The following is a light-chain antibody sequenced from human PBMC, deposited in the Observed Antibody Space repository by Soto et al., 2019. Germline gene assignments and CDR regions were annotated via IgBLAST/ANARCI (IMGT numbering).Light chain of an antibody. Sequence: QSVLTQPASVSGSPGQSITISCTGTSSDFDIYKYVSWYQQHPGKAPKLMIYQVTNRPSGVSNRFSGSKSGNTASLTISGLQAEDEADYYCSSYTSSINYVFGTGTEVTVL. CDR1: SSDFDIYKY. V-gene: IGLV2-14*01. J-gene: IGLJ1*01. CDR3: SSYTSSINYV. CDR2: QVT.